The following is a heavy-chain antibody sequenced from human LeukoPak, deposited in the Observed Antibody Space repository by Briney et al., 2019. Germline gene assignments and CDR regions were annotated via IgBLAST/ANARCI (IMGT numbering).Heavy chain of an antibody. Sequence: ASVKVSCKASGYTFTSYGISWVRQAPGQGLEWMGWISAYNGNTNYAQKLQGRVTMTTDTSTSTAYRELRSLRSDDTAVYYCARDHEYSGSTNWFDPWGQGTLVTVSS. CDR2: ISAYNGNT. J-gene: IGHJ5*02. CDR3: ARDHEYSGSTNWFDP. CDR1: GYTFTSYG. V-gene: IGHV1-18*01. D-gene: IGHD5-12*01.